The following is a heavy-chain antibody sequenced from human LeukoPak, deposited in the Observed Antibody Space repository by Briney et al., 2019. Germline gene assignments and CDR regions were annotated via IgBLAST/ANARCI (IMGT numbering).Heavy chain of an antibody. D-gene: IGHD6-6*01. CDR3: ARDGRSSSRGPYYYYYYMDV. J-gene: IGHJ6*03. CDR1: GFTFSSYE. Sequence: GGSLRLSCAASGFTFSSYEMNWVRQTPGKGLEWISYISSSGTTIYYADSVKGRFTISRDNAKNSLYLQLNSLRAEDTAVYYCARDGRSSSRGPYYYYYYMDVWGKGTTVTIS. V-gene: IGHV3-48*03. CDR2: ISSSGTTI.